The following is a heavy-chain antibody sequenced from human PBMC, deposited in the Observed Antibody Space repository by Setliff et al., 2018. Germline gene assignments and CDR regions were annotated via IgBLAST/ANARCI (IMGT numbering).Heavy chain of an antibody. V-gene: IGHV4-34*01. CDR3: ATSGFCSAGSCYSFDD. Sequence: SETLSLTCGVSGGGGSFSAYYWSWIRQPPGKGLEWIGEISPGGSTIYNPSLRSRVTMSVDTAKNRFSLNLTSVTAADTAVYYCATSGFCSAGSCYSFDDWGQGALGTV. CDR1: GGGGSFSAYY. CDR2: ISPGGST. J-gene: IGHJ4*02. D-gene: IGHD3-3*01.